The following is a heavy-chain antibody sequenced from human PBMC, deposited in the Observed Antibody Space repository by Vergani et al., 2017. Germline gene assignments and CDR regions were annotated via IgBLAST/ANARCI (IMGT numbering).Heavy chain of an antibody. Sequence: EMELVQSGPEMRKPGESLKISCKGSEYSFGNNWIGWVRQMPGKGLEWMGIIYPADSDTRYSPSFQGQVTISADKSISTAFLQWDSLKASDTALYYCAIHTTYTDSWGQGTLVTVSS. V-gene: IGHV5-51*01. CDR1: EYSFGNNW. D-gene: IGHD1-1*01. J-gene: IGHJ4*02. CDR2: IYPADSDT. CDR3: AIHTTYTDS.